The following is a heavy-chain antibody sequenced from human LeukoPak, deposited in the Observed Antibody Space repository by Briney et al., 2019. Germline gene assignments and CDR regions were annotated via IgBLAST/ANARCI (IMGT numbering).Heavy chain of an antibody. CDR2: IYYSGST. J-gene: IGHJ4*02. D-gene: IGHD3-16*01. V-gene: IGHV4-39*02. CDR3: AREQIRRDFDY. CDR1: GGSISSNSYY. Sequence: SETLSLTCAVSGGSISSNSYYWGWIRQPPGKGLEWIGSIYYSGSTYYNPSLKSRVTISVDTSKNQFSLKLSSVTAADTAVYYCAREQIRRDFDYWGQGTLVTVSS.